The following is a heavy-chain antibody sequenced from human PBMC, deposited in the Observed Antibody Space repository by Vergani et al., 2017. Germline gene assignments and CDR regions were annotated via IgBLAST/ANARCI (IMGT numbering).Heavy chain of an antibody. V-gene: IGHV3-23*05. CDR2: IYSGGST. J-gene: IGHJ6*03. D-gene: IGHD3-9*01. Sequence: EVQLLESGGGLVQPGGSLRLSCAASGFTFSSYAMSWVRQAPGKGLEWVSAIYSGGSTYYADSVKGRFTISRDNSKNTLYLQMNSLRAEDTAVYYCERALYYDILTGYYGDYYYMDVWGKGTTVTVSS. CDR3: ERALYYDILTGYYGDYYYMDV. CDR1: GFTFSSYA.